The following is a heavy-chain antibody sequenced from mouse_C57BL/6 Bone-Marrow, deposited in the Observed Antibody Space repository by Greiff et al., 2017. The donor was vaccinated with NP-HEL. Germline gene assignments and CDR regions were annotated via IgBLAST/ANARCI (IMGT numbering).Heavy chain of an antibody. CDR2: ISSGGSYT. Sequence: EVQLVESGGDLVKPGGSLKLSCAASGFTFSSYGMSWVRQTPDKRLEWVATISSGGSYTYYPDSVKGRFTISRDNAKNTQYLQMSSLMSEDTAMYYCARHQLLQSHYFDYWGQGTTLTVSS. CDR1: GFTFSSYG. V-gene: IGHV5-6*01. CDR3: ARHQLLQSHYFDY. D-gene: IGHD2-12*01. J-gene: IGHJ2*01.